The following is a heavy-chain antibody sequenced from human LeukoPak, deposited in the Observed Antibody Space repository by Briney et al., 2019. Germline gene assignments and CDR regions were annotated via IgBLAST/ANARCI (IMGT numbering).Heavy chain of an antibody. J-gene: IGHJ6*03. CDR2: IIPIFRTA. CDR3: ARDQGEKRFSSSGPNYSYYMDV. CDR1: GRTFSSYA. V-gene: IGHV1-69*06. D-gene: IGHD3-3*01. Sequence: GSSVKVSCKASGRTFSSYAISWVRQAPGQGLEWMGGIIPIFRTANYAQKFQGRVTITADKSTSTAHMELSSLGSEDTPVLYCARDQGEKRFSSSGPNYSYYMDVWSKGTTVTVSS.